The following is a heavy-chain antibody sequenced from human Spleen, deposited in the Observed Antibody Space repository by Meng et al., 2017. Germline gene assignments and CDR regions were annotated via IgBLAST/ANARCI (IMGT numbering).Heavy chain of an antibody. D-gene: IGHD1-26*01. J-gene: IGHJ4*02. Sequence: QVQLVQSGAEVKKPGASMKVSCKASGYTFTSYAIHWVRQAPGQRLEWIGWINGGNGNTKYSQKFQGRVTMTGDTSTNTVYMELSSLRSEDTAIYYCAREGGDSGSPDYWGQGTLVTVSS. V-gene: IGHV1-3*01. CDR1: GYTFTSYA. CDR3: AREGGDSGSPDY. CDR2: INGGNGNT.